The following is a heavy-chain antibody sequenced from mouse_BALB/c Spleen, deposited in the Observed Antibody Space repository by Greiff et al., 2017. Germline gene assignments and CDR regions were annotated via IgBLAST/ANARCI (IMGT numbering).Heavy chain of an antibody. CDR3: ARREYGYAMDY. Sequence: VQLQQSGAELVKPGASVKLSCTASGFNIKDTYMHWVKQRPEQGLEWIGRIDPANGNTKYDPKFQGKATITADTSSNTAYLQLSSLTSEDTAVYYCARREYGYAMDYWGQGTSVTVSS. CDR2: IDPANGNT. CDR1: GFNIKDTY. V-gene: IGHV14-3*02. D-gene: IGHD2-10*02. J-gene: IGHJ4*01.